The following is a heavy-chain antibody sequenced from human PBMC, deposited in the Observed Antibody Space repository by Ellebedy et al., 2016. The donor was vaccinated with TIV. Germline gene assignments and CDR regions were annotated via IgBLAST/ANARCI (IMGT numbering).Heavy chain of an antibody. CDR3: ARDTVPAALDAFDI. J-gene: IGHJ3*02. CDR2: ISDFSAYR. D-gene: IGHD2-2*01. Sequence: PGGSLRLSCAASGFTFSSFAMNWVRQAPGKGLEWVSSISDFSAYRFYADSVKGRFTISRDNAKNSLYLQMDSLRAEDTAVYYCARDTVPAALDAFDIWGQGTMVTVSS. V-gene: IGHV3-21*01. CDR1: GFTFSSFA.